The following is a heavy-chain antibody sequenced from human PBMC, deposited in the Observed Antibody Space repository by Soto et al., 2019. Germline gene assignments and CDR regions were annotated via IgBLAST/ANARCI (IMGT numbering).Heavy chain of an antibody. CDR3: EKSLSFGVVIAYTLAY. J-gene: IGHJ4*02. D-gene: IGHD3-3*01. CDR1: GFTFSSYA. V-gene: IGHV3-23*01. CDR2: ISGPGGTT. Sequence: EVQLLESGGGLVQPGGSLRLSCAASGFTFSSYAMTWVRQAPGKGLQWVSGISGPGGTTYYADSVKARSTISRDNSKSTLYLQVNHLRAEDTAIYYCEKSLSFGVVIAYTLAYWGQGALVTVSS.